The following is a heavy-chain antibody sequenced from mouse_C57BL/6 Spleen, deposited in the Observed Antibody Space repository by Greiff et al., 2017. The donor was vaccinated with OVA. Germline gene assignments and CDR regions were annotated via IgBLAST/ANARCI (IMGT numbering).Heavy chain of an antibody. Sequence: EVQLQQSGPELVKPGASVKISCKASGYTFTDYYMNWVKQSHGKSLEWIGDINPNNGGTSYNQKFKGKATLTVDKSSSTAYMELRSLTSEDSAVYYCAAYYSNFPFDYWGQGTTLTVSS. J-gene: IGHJ2*01. CDR3: AAYYSNFPFDY. V-gene: IGHV1-26*01. CDR1: GYTFTDYY. CDR2: INPNNGGT. D-gene: IGHD2-5*01.